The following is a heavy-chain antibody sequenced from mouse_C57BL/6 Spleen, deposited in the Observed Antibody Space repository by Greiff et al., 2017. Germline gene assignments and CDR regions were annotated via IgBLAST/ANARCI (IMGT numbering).Heavy chain of an antibody. CDR2: IYPGSGST. CDR3: ARVEEDYFDC. Sequence: VQLQQPGAELVKPGASVKMSCKASGYTFTSYWITWVKQRPGQGLEWIGDIYPGSGSTNYNEKFKSKATLTVDTSSSTAYLQLSSLTSEDSAVYYCARVEEDYFDCWGQGTTLTVSS. J-gene: IGHJ2*01. V-gene: IGHV1-55*01. CDR1: GYTFTSYW.